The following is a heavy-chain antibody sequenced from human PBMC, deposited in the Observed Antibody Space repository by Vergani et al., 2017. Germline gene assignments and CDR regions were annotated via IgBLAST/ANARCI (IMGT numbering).Heavy chain of an antibody. J-gene: IGHJ3*02. Sequence: QVQLQQWGAGLLKPSETLSLTCAVYGGSFSAYYWSWIRQPPGKGLEWIGEINHSGSTNYKPSLKSRVTISVDTSKNQFSLKLRSVTAADTAVYYCARASGRLDAFDIWGQGTMVTVSS. D-gene: IGHD6-19*01. CDR1: GGSFSAYY. CDR2: INHSGST. V-gene: IGHV4-34*01. CDR3: ARASGRLDAFDI.